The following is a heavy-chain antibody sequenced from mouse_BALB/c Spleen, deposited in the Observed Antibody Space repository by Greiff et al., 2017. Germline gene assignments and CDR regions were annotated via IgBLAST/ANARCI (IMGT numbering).Heavy chain of an antibody. CDR1: GYTFTSYY. V-gene: IGHV1S56*01. J-gene: IGHJ1*01. CDR2: IYPGNVNT. Sequence: QVQLKESGPELVKPGASVRISCKASGYTFTSYYIHWVKQRPGQGLEWIGWIYPGNVNTKYNEKFKGKATLTADKSSSTAYMQLSSLTSEDSAVYYCARGEDFDVWGAGTTVTVSS. CDR3: ARGEDFDV.